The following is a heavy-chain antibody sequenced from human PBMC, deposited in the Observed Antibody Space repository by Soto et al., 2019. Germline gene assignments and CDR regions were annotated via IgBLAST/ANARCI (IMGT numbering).Heavy chain of an antibody. V-gene: IGHV1-69*13. D-gene: IGHD2-2*02. CDR2: IIPIFGTA. Sequence: SVKISCKASGGTFSSYAISWVRQAPGQGLEWMGGIIPIFGTANYAQKFQGRVTITADESTSSAYMELSSLRSEDTAVYYCAREGRCSSTSCYNYYYYGMDVWGQGTTVTVSS. CDR1: GGTFSSYA. J-gene: IGHJ6*02. CDR3: AREGRCSSTSCYNYYYYGMDV.